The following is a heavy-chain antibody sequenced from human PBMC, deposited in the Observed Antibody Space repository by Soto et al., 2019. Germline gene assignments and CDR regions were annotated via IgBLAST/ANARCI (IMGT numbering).Heavy chain of an antibody. J-gene: IGHJ6*02. Sequence: QVQLQESGPGLLKPSGTLSRTCAVSGGSISSSNWWSWVRQPPGKGLKWIGEIYHSGSTNDNPSLKSRVTISVDKSKNQFSLKLSSVTAADTAVYYCARVGAAGTYYYYGMDVWGQGTTVTVSS. V-gene: IGHV4-4*02. CDR1: GGSISSSNW. D-gene: IGHD6-13*01. CDR2: IYHSGST. CDR3: ARVGAAGTYYYYGMDV.